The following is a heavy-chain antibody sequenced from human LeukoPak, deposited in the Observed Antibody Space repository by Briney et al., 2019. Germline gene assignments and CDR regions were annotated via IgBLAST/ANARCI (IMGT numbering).Heavy chain of an antibody. CDR1: RGTFSSYA. J-gene: IGHJ5*02. CDR3: ARGGYSYGYNWFDP. D-gene: IGHD5-18*01. Sequence: SVKVSCKASRGTFSSYAISWVRQAPGQGLEWRGGIIPIFGTANYAQKFQGRVTITADEYTSTAYMELSSLRSEDTRVYYCARGGYSYGYNWFDPWGQGTLVTVSS. V-gene: IGHV1-69*13. CDR2: IIPIFGTA.